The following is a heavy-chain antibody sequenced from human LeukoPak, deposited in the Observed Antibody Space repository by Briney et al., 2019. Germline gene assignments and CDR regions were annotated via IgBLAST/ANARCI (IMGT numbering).Heavy chain of an antibody. Sequence: PSETLSLTCTVSGGSISSYYWSWIRQPPGKGLEWIGYIYYSGSTYYNPSLKSRVTISVDTSKNQFSLKLSSVTAADTAVYYCAREFKSFEVVTASGAFDIWGQGTMVTVSS. D-gene: IGHD2-21*02. CDR1: GGSISSYY. CDR3: AREFKSFEVVTASGAFDI. CDR2: IYYSGST. V-gene: IGHV4-59*12. J-gene: IGHJ3*02.